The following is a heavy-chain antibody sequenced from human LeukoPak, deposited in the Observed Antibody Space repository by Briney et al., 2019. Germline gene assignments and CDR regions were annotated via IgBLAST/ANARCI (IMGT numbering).Heavy chain of an antibody. Sequence: SETLSLTCTVSGGSISSYYWSWIRQPPGKGLEWIGEINHSGSTNYNPSLKSRVTISVDTSKNQFSLKLSSVTAADTAVYYCARGEYEYSGYYFDYWGQGTLVTVSS. V-gene: IGHV4-34*01. J-gene: IGHJ4*02. CDR2: INHSGST. CDR1: GGSISSYY. D-gene: IGHD6-6*01. CDR3: ARGEYEYSGYYFDY.